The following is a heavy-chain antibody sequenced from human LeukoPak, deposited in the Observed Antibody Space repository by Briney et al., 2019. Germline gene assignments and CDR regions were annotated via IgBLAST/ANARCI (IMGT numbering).Heavy chain of an antibody. CDR3: ARETYYDFWSGYTYYYYYMDV. V-gene: IGHV3-21*01. J-gene: IGHJ6*03. Sequence: PGGSLRLSCAASGFTFSSYSMNWVRQAPGKGLEWVSSISSSSSYIYYADSVKGRFTISRDNAKNSLYLQMNSLRAEDTAVYYCARETYYDFWSGYTYYYYYMDVWGKGTTVTVSS. D-gene: IGHD3-3*01. CDR1: GFTFSSYS. CDR2: ISSSSSYI.